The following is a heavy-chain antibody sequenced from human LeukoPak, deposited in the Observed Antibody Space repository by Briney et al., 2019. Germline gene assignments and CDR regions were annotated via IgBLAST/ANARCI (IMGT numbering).Heavy chain of an antibody. Sequence: GGSLRLSCAASGFTFSGSAMHWVRQASGKGLEWVGRIRSKANSYATAYAASVKGRFTISRDDSKNTAYLQMNSLKTEDTAVYYCTRQRSDYYGSGSCYPFDYWGQGTLVTVSS. D-gene: IGHD3-10*01. J-gene: IGHJ4*02. V-gene: IGHV3-73*01. CDR1: GFTFSGSA. CDR2: IRSKANSYAT. CDR3: TRQRSDYYGSGSCYPFDY.